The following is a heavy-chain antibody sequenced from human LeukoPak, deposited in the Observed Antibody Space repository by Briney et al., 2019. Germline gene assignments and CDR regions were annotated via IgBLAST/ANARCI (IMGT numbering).Heavy chain of an antibody. V-gene: IGHV3-21*01. CDR1: GFTFSSYS. CDR3: ARDLADYDILTGYYLPDAFDI. D-gene: IGHD3-9*01. Sequence: GGSLRLSCADSGFTFSSYSMNWVRQAPGKGVEWVSYISSSSSYIYYADSVKGGFTISRDNAKNSLYLQMNSLGAEDTAVYYCARDLADYDILTGYYLPDAFDIWGQGTMVTVSS. J-gene: IGHJ3*02. CDR2: ISSSSSYI.